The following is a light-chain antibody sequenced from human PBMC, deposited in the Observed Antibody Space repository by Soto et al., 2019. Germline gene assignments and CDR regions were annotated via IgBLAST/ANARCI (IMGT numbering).Light chain of an antibody. CDR2: AAS. CDR3: QESYTRA. CDR1: QNVRNY. Sequence: DIRMTQSPSSLSASVGDRVTITCRASQNVRNYLNWYQKKSGEAPNLLIFAASTLQSGVPSRFSGSGAETEFTLTISSLQPEDFATYYCQESYTRAFGQGTVVEI. V-gene: IGKV1-39*01. J-gene: IGKJ1*01.